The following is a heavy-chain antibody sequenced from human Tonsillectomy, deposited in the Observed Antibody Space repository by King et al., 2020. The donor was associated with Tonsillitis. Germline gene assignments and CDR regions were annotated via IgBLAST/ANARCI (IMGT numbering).Heavy chain of an antibody. CDR2: IKSKTDGGTT. CDR1: GFTFSNAW. CDR3: TTSISSAARPDY. V-gene: IGHV3-15*01. Sequence: VQLVESGGGLVKPGGSLRLSCAASGFTFSNAWMSWVRQAPGKGLECGGLIKSKTDGGTTDYAAPVKGRFTISRDDSKNTLYLQINSLKTEDTAVYYCTTSISSAARPDYWGQGTLVTVSS. J-gene: IGHJ4*02. D-gene: IGHD6-6*01.